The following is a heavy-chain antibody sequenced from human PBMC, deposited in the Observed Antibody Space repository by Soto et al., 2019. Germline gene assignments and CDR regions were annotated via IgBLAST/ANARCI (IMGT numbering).Heavy chain of an antibody. D-gene: IGHD2-21*02. CDR1: GYSFDTYW. V-gene: IGHV5-51*01. J-gene: IGHJ6*02. CDR3: ARRLLGLDV. Sequence: GESLKISCEGSGYSFDTYWIGWVRQRPGKGLEWMGIIYPDDSDTRYSPSFQGQVTISVDKSVKTAYLQWTSLKASDTAVYFCARRLLGLDVWGQGTTVTVSS. CDR2: IYPDDSDT.